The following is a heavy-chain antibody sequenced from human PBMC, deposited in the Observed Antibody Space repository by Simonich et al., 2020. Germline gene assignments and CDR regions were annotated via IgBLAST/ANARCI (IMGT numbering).Heavy chain of an antibody. V-gene: IGHV3-53*01. D-gene: IGHD1-1*01. CDR1: GFTVSRNY. CDR3: ARWTATGYYFDY. CDR2: IYSGGST. Sequence: EVQLVESGGVLIQPGGSLRLSCAASGFTVSRNYMSWVRQAPGKGLWWVSVIYSGGSTYTADSVKSRFTISRDNSKNTLYLQINSLRAEDTAVYYCARWTATGYYFDYWGQGTLVTVSS. J-gene: IGHJ4*02.